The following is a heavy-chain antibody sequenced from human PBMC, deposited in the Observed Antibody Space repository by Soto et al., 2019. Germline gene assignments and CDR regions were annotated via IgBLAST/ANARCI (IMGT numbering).Heavy chain of an antibody. CDR3: ARGGGYSGYDYYYYYGMDV. CDR2: ISAYNGNT. CDR1: GYTFISYG. V-gene: IGHV1-18*01. J-gene: IGHJ6*01. D-gene: IGHD5-12*01. Sequence: QVQLVQSGAEVKKPGASVKVSCKASGYTFISYGITWVRQAPGQGLEWMGWISAYNGNTNYAQKLQGRVTMTTDTSTSTAYVELRSLRSDDTAVYYCARGGGYSGYDYYYYYGMDVWGQGTRVTVSS.